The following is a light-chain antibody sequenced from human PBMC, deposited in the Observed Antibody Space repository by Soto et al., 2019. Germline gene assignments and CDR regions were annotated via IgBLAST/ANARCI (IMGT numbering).Light chain of an antibody. CDR2: LGS. CDR3: VHTLQPPT. J-gene: IGKJ1*01. V-gene: IGKV2-28*01. CDR1: QSLLHSNGYNY. Sequence: DIVMTQSPLSLPVTPGEPASISCRSSQSLLHSNGYNYLDWYLQKPGQSPQLLIYLGSNRASGVPDRFRGSGSGTDFTLKISRGEAEDVGVYYCVHTLQPPTFGHGTKVEIK.